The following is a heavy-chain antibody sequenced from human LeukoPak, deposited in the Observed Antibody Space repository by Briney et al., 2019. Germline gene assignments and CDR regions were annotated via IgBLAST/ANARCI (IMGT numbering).Heavy chain of an antibody. J-gene: IGHJ3*02. CDR2: TNTDGSEK. CDR1: EFTFSNFW. D-gene: IGHD1-26*01. V-gene: IGHV3-7*01. Sequence: GGSLRLSCAASEFTFSNFWMSWVRQAPGKGLEWVADTNTDGSEKYYVDSVKGRVTISRDNAMNFLYLQLNSLRVDDTAVYYCARDSGSCRGCAFDIWGQGTVVTVSS. CDR3: ARDSGSCRGCAFDI.